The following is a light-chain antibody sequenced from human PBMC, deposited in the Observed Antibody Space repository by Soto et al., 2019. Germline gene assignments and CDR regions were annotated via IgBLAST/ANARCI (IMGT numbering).Light chain of an antibody. CDR2: DVS. CDR3: SSYTTSNTRQIV. V-gene: IGLV2-14*03. J-gene: IGLJ1*01. Sequence: QSVLTQPASVSGSPGHSITISCTGTSSDVGGYNYVSWYQHHPGKAPKLMNFDVSNRPSGVSNRFSGSKSGNTASLTISGLQPEDEADYYCSSYTTSNTRQIVFGTGTKVNVL. CDR1: SSDVGGYNY.